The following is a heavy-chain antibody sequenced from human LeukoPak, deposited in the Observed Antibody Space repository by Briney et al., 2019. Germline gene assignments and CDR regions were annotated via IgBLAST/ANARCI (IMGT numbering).Heavy chain of an antibody. V-gene: IGHV3-30*18. CDR1: GFTFSSYG. J-gene: IGHJ4*02. CDR3: AKVRPIYCGSGSLDY. CDR2: ISYDGSNK. D-gene: IGHD3-10*01. Sequence: PGGSLRLSCAASGFTFSSYGMHWVRQAPGKGLEWVAVISYDGSNKYYADSVKGRFTISRDNSKNTLYLQMNSLRAEDTAVYYCAKVRPIYCGSGSLDYWGQGTLVTVSS.